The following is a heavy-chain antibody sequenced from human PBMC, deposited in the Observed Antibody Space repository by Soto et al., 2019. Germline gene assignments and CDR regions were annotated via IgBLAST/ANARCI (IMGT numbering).Heavy chain of an antibody. Sequence: PSETLSLTCTVSGGSISSYYWSWIRQPPGKGLEWIGYIYYSGSTNYNPSLKSRVTVSVDTSKNQFSLKLSSVTAADTAVYYCARLWFGELFDDGHNWFDPWGQGTLVTVSS. CDR3: ARLWFGELFDDGHNWFDP. CDR2: IYYSGST. CDR1: GGSISSYY. D-gene: IGHD3-10*01. V-gene: IGHV4-59*08. J-gene: IGHJ5*02.